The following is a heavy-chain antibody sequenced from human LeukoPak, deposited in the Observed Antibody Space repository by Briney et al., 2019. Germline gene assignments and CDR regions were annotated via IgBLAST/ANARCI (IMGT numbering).Heavy chain of an antibody. CDR3: ARGGSYGSFDY. D-gene: IGHD1-26*01. J-gene: IGHJ4*02. Sequence: PGGSLGLSCAASGFTFSSYWMSWVRQTPGKGLEWVANIQQDGSGKNYVDSVKGRFTISRDTAKNSLYLQMNSLRAEDTAVYYCARGGSYGSFDYWGQGTLVTVSS. CDR2: IQQDGSGK. CDR1: GFTFSSYW. V-gene: IGHV3-7*01.